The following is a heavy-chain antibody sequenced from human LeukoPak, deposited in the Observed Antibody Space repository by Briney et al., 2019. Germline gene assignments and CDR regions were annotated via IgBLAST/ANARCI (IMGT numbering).Heavy chain of an antibody. CDR1: GFTFSSYA. CDR2: ISGSGGST. CDR3: AKDLPDDSFRVNNGAFDI. J-gene: IGHJ3*02. D-gene: IGHD3-9*01. V-gene: IGHV3-23*01. Sequence: GGSLRLSCAASGFTFSSYAMSWVRQAPGKGLESVSAISGSGGSTYYADSVKGRFTISRDNSKNTLYLQMNGLRAEDTAIYYCAKDLPDDSFRVNNGAFDIWGQGTMVTVSS.